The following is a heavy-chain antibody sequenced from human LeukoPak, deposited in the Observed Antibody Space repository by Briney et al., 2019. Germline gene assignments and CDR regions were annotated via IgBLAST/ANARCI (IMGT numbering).Heavy chain of an antibody. V-gene: IGHV1-2*02. J-gene: IGHJ4*02. CDR2: INPNSGGT. D-gene: IGHD3-22*01. CDR3: AREVYYYDSSGYFEY. Sequence: ASVKVSCKASGYTFTGYYMHWVRQAPGQGLEWMGWINPNSGGTNYAQKFQGRVTMTRDTSISTAYMELSRLRSGDTAVYYCAREVYYYDSSGYFEYWGQGTLVTVSS. CDR1: GYTFTGYY.